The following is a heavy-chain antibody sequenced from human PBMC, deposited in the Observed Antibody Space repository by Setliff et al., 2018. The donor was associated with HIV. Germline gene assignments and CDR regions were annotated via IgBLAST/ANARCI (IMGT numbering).Heavy chain of an antibody. CDR3: ATARRDYYDRGRRSHYYIDA. J-gene: IGHJ6*03. V-gene: IGHV1-8*01. D-gene: IGHD3-22*01. CDR1: EYSFTSYD. Sequence: ASVKVSCKPSEYSFTSYDINWVRQATGQGLEWMGWLNPNSHNTGYAQKFQGRVAMTWDTSISTAYMVLSNLKSEDTAVYYCATARRDYYDRGRRSHYYIDAWGKGTTVTVSS. CDR2: LNPNSHNT.